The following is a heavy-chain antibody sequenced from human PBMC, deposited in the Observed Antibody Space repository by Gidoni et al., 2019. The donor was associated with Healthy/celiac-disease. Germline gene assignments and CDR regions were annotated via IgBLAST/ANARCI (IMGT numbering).Heavy chain of an antibody. J-gene: IGHJ4*02. CDR1: GFHFSSYA. V-gene: IGHV3-23*01. D-gene: IGHD6-19*01. CDR2: ISGSGGST. Sequence: EVQLFESGGGLVQPGGSLRLSCAASGFHFSSYAMSWVRQAPGKGLEWVSAISGSGGSTYYADSVKGRFTISRDNSKNTLYLQMTSLRAEDTAVYYCAKRVNDGRIAVAGTFDYWGQGTLVTVSS. CDR3: AKRVNDGRIAVAGTFDY.